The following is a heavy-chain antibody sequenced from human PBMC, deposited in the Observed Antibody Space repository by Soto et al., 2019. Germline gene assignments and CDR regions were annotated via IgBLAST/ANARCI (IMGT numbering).Heavy chain of an antibody. D-gene: IGHD4-17*01. CDR3: CGRGGDSLQDI. CDR2: IRGRAKKYAT. Sequence: EVQLVESGGDLVQPGGSLKLSCTGLEFNFCGSALHWVRQPSGKGLEWVGRIRGRAKKYATSYATSVRGRFYLSRDDSKNTAFLQMNSLRDEDTGVYFCCGRGGDSLQDIWGQGTLVTVSS. J-gene: IGHJ4*02. V-gene: IGHV3-73*01. CDR1: EFNFCGSA.